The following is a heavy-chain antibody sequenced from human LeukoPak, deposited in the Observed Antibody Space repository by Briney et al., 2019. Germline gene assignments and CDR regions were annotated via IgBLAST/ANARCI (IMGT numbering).Heavy chain of an antibody. Sequence: GGSLRLSCAVSGFTFSSYGMHWVRQTPGTGLEWVAVIWSDGSNKYYADSVKGRFTISRDNSKNTLYLQMNSLRAADTAVYYCARYSYDSSGYRPHWYFDLWGRGTLVTVSS. CDR1: GFTFSSYG. CDR3: ARYSYDSSGYRPHWYFDL. D-gene: IGHD3-22*01. V-gene: IGHV3-33*01. CDR2: IWSDGSNK. J-gene: IGHJ2*01.